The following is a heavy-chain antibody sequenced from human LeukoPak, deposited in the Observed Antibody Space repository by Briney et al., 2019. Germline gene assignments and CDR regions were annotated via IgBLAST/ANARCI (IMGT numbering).Heavy chain of an antibody. Sequence: SETLSLTCTVSGGSISSGSYYWSWIRQPAGKGLEWIGRIYTSGSTNYNPSLKSRVTISVDTSKNQFSLKLSSVTAADTAVYYCARDPAYCSGGSCHHPYYGMDVWGQGTTVTVSS. D-gene: IGHD2-15*01. V-gene: IGHV4-61*02. CDR3: ARDPAYCSGGSCHHPYYGMDV. CDR1: GGSISSGSYY. CDR2: IYTSGST. J-gene: IGHJ6*02.